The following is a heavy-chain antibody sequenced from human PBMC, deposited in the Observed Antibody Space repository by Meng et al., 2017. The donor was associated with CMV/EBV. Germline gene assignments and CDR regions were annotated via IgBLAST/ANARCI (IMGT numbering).Heavy chain of an antibody. V-gene: IGHV1-69*05. Sequence: CKASGGTFRRYGSSWVRQAPGQGIKWMGGISPIVGTAKDTQKFKGRVTITTDEATSTAYMELSSLRSEDTAVYYYARDGYSSGWFGYWGQGTLVTISS. J-gene: IGHJ4*02. D-gene: IGHD6-19*01. CDR3: ARDGYSSGWFGY. CDR1: GGTFRRYG. CDR2: ISPIVGTA.